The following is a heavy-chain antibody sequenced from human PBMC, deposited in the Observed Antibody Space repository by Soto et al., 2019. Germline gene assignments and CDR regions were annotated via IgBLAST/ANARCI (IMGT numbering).Heavy chain of an antibody. CDR1: GGSINYSY. CDR3: ARCIAARDPDPIYYGMDV. V-gene: IGHV4-59*01. CDR2: ISYTGSA. D-gene: IGHD6-6*01. Sequence: SETLSLTCTVSGGSINYSYWTWIRQPPGKGLEWIGYISYTGSANYNASLKSRLTISVDTSKNQFSLKLSSVTAADTAVYYCARCIAARDPDPIYYGMDVWGQGTTVTVSS. J-gene: IGHJ6*02.